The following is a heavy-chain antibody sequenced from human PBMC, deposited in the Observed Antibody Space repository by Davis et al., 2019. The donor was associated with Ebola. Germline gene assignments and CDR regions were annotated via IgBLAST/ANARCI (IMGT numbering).Heavy chain of an antibody. D-gene: IGHD6-13*01. CDR3: ARERAAAGYWFDP. CDR1: GGPISSSSYY. CDR2: IFYSGNT. Sequence: MPSETLSPTCTLPGGPISSSSYYWGWIRQPPGKGLEWIGSIFYSGNTYYNPSLKSRVTISVDKSKNQFSLKLSSVTAADTAVYYCARERAAAGYWFDPWGQGTLVTVSS. J-gene: IGHJ5*02. V-gene: IGHV4-39*07.